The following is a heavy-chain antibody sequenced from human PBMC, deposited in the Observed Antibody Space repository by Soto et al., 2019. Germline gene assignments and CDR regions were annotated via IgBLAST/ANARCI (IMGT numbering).Heavy chain of an antibody. J-gene: IGHJ4*02. V-gene: IGHV4-31*03. D-gene: IGHD5-12*01. CDR2: IYYSGST. CDR3: AGESGYDSPLFDY. Sequence: PSETLSLTCTVSGGSISSCGYYWSWIRQHPGKGLEWIGYIYYSGSTYYNPSLKSRVTISVDTSKNQFSLKLSSVTAADTAVYYCAGESGYDSPLFDYWGQGTLVTVSS. CDR1: GGSISSCGYY.